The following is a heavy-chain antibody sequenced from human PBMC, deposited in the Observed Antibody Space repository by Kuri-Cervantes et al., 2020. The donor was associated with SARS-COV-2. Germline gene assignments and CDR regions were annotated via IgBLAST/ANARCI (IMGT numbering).Heavy chain of an antibody. CDR2: IYYSGST. Sequence: SETLSLTCTVSGGSASSGSYYWSWIRQPPGKGLEWIGYIYYSGSTNHNPSLKSRVTISVDTSKNQFSLKLSSVTAADTAVYYCARFGDSSGYFDYWGQGTLVTVSS. CDR1: GGSASSGSYY. D-gene: IGHD3-22*01. J-gene: IGHJ4*02. CDR3: ARFGDSSGYFDY. V-gene: IGHV4-61*01.